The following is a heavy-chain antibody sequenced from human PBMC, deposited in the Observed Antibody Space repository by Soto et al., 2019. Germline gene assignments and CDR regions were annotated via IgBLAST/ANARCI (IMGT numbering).Heavy chain of an antibody. CDR3: ARDGTYNWV. CDR2: IYSGGAT. CDR1: GFTVSNNY. V-gene: IGHV3-66*01. D-gene: IGHD1-1*01. Sequence: EVQLVESGGGLVQPGGSLILSCAGSGFTVSNNYMRWVRQAPGKGLEWVSLIYSGGATYYADSVKGRFTIPRDNSKNTLYLQMNSLRAEDTAVYYCARDGTYNWVGGQGIQVTVSS. J-gene: IGHJ4*02.